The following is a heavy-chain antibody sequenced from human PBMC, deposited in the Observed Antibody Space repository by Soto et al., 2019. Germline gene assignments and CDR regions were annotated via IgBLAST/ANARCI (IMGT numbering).Heavy chain of an antibody. V-gene: IGHV3-23*01. J-gene: IGHJ3*02. CDR2: ISGSGGST. CDR1: GFTFSSYA. Sequence: EVQLLESGGGLVQPGGSLRLSCAASGFTFSSYAMSWVRQAPGKGLEWVSAISGSGGSTYYADSVKGRFTISRDNSKNTLYMQRNSLRADDTAVYYCAKDNSPSVRFLEWLAPDAFDIWGQGTMVTVSS. CDR3: AKDNSPSVRFLEWLAPDAFDI. D-gene: IGHD3-3*01.